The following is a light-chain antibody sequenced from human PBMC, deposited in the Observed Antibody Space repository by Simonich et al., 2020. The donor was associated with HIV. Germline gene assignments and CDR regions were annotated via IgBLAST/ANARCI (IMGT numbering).Light chain of an antibody. CDR1: QCVLYSSNNKNY. V-gene: IGKV4-1*01. J-gene: IGKJ4*01. CDR2: WAS. CDR3: QQYYSAPPIT. Sequence: DIVMTQYPDSLAVSLGERATINCKSSQCVLYSSNNKNYLVWYLQKPGQPPKLLIYWASNRESGVPDRFSGSGSGTDFTLTISSLQAEDVAVYYCQQYYSAPPITFGGGTKVEIK.